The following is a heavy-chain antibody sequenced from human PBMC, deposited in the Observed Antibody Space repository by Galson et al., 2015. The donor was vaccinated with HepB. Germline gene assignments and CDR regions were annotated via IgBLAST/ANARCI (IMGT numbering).Heavy chain of an antibody. D-gene: IGHD2-21*01. CDR2: MNPNSGNT. Sequence: SVKVSCKASGYTFTSYDINWVRQATGQGLEWMGWMNPNSGNTGYAQKFQGRVTMTRNTSISTAYMELSSLRSEDTAVYYCARAPLPPRGAGQHQPYYYYYYMDVWGKGTTVTVSS. J-gene: IGHJ6*03. CDR3: ARAPLPPRGAGQHQPYYYYYYMDV. CDR1: GYTFTSYD. V-gene: IGHV1-8*01.